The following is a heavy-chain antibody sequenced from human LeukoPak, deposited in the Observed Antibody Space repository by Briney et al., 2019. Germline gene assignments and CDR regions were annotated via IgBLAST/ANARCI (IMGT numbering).Heavy chain of an antibody. CDR1: GGTFSSYA. V-gene: IGHV1-69*13. D-gene: IGHD4-11*01. CDR3: ASVTVTTWAPDGHMDV. J-gene: IGHJ6*03. Sequence: SVKVSCKASGGTFSSYAISWVRQAPGQGLEWMGGIIPIFGTANYAQKFQGRVTITADESTSTAYMELSSLRIEDTAVYYCASVTVTTWAPDGHMDVWGKGTTVTVSS. CDR2: IIPIFGTA.